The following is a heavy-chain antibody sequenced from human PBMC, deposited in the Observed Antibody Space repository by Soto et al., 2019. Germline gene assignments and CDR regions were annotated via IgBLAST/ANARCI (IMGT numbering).Heavy chain of an antibody. Sequence: SVKVSCEASGYTFTSYGISWVRQAPGQGLEWMGWISAYNGNTNYAQKLQGRVTMTTDTSTSTAYMELRSLRSDDTAVYYCAWSIAVAGSFDYWGQGTLVTVSS. CDR3: AWSIAVAGSFDY. CDR1: GYTFTSYG. J-gene: IGHJ4*02. D-gene: IGHD6-19*01. V-gene: IGHV1-18*01. CDR2: ISAYNGNT.